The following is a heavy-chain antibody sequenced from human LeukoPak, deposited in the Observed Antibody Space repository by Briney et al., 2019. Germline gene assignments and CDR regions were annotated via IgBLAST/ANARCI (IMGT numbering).Heavy chain of an antibody. D-gene: IGHD6-19*01. CDR3: ARLLLRAGSQWLSDYWYFDL. CDR2: ICYSGST. CDR1: GGSISSYY. Sequence: PSETLSLTCTVSGGSISSYYWSWIRQPPGKGLEWIGYICYSGSTNYNPSLKSRVTISVDTSKNQFSLKLSSVTAADTAVYYCARLLLRAGSQWLSDYWYFDLWGRGTLVTVSS. V-gene: IGHV4-59*01. J-gene: IGHJ2*01.